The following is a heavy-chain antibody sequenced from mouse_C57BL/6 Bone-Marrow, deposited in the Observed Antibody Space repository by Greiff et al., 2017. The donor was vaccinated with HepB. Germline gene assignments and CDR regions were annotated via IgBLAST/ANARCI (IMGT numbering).Heavy chain of an antibody. CDR3: ARSLYYGNWGFAY. V-gene: IGHV1-64*01. CDR1: GYTFTSYW. Sequence: QVQLKQPGAELVKPGASVKLSCKASGYTFTSYWMHWVKQRPGQGLEWIGMIHPNSGSTNYNEKFKSKATLTVDKSSSTAYMQLSSLTSEDSAVYYCARSLYYGNWGFAYWGQGTLVTVSA. J-gene: IGHJ3*01. D-gene: IGHD2-1*01. CDR2: IHPNSGST.